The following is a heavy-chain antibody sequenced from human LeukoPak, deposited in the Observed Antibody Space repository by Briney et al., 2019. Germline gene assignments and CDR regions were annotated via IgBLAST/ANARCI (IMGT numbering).Heavy chain of an antibody. J-gene: IGHJ5*02. CDR2: IWYDGSNK. CDR1: GFTFSSYG. Sequence: GGSLRLSCAASGFTFSSYGMHWVRQAPGKGLEWVAVIWYDGSNKYYADSVKGRFTISRDNSKNTLYLQMNSLRAEDTAVYYCARGGTHRLLWFGEGRDWFDPWGQGTLVTVSS. D-gene: IGHD3-10*01. CDR3: ARGGTHRLLWFGEGRDWFDP. V-gene: IGHV3-33*01.